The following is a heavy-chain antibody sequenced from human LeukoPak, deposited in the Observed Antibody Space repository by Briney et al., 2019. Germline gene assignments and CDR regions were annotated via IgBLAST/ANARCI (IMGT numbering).Heavy chain of an antibody. Sequence: GGSLRLSCAASGFTFSSYWMSWVRQAPGKGLEWVANIKQDGSEKYYVDSVKGRFTISRDNAKNSLYLQMNSLRAEDTAVYYCERDQGPPYCSSTSCSFAGFIDYWGQGTLVTVSS. J-gene: IGHJ4*02. V-gene: IGHV3-7*01. D-gene: IGHD2-2*01. CDR3: ERDQGPPYCSSTSCSFAGFIDY. CDR2: IKQDGSEK. CDR1: GFTFSSYW.